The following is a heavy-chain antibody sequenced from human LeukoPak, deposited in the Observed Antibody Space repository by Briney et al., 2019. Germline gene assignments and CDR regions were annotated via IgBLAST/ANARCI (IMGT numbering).Heavy chain of an antibody. D-gene: IGHD6-19*01. Sequence: GGSLRLSCEASGFTFSSYAMHWVRQAPGKGLEYVSAIRSNGGSTYYANSVKGRFTISRDNSKNTLYLQMGSLRAEDMAVYYCARVAIAVAGGFDYWGQGTLVTVSS. V-gene: IGHV3-64*01. CDR3: ARVAIAVAGGFDY. CDR1: GFTFSSYA. J-gene: IGHJ4*02. CDR2: IRSNGGST.